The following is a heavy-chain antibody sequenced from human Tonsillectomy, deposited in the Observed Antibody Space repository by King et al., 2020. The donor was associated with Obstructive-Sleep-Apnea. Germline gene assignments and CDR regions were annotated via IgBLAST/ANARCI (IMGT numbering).Heavy chain of an antibody. CDR2: IIPIFDKT. D-gene: IGHD6-6*01. CDR1: GGTFSSNI. V-gene: IGHV1-69*01. CDR3: ARGGSFSSSSPDFDY. J-gene: IGHJ4*02. Sequence: QLVQSGAEVKKPGSSVKVSCKASGGTFSSNIFSWVRQAPGQGLEWMGGIIPIFDKTNYAQNFQGRVTITADESTSTAYMELSSLRSEDTAVYYCARGGSFSSSSPDFDYWGQGTLVTVSS.